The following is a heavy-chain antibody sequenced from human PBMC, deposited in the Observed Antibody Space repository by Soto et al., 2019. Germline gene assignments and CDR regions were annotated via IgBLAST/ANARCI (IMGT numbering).Heavy chain of an antibody. J-gene: IGHJ4*01. Sequence: PGESLKISCKGSGYTFSSYWIGWVRQMPGKGLEWMGIIYPGDSDTRYSPSFQGQVTISADKSISTVYLQWSSLKASDTAMYYCAITRDSSRQFFFDHWSQGTLVTVSS. CDR2: IYPGDSDT. CDR3: AITRDSSRQFFFDH. CDR1: GYTFSSYW. V-gene: IGHV5-51*01. D-gene: IGHD3-22*01.